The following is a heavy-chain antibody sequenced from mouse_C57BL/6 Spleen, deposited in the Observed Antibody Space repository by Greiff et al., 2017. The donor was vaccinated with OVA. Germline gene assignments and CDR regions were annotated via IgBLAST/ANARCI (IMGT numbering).Heavy chain of an antibody. J-gene: IGHJ2*01. D-gene: IGHD4-1*02. CDR3: ARNPPTGTFDY. Sequence: QVQLQQSGPGLVQPSQSLSITCTVPGFSLTSYGVHWVRQSPGKGLEWLGVIWSGGSPDSNAAFISGLSNSKDNSKSQVFLKMNSLQADDTAIDYCARNPPTGTFDYWGQGTTLTVSS. CDR1: GFSLTSYG. CDR2: IWSGGSP. V-gene: IGHV2-2*01.